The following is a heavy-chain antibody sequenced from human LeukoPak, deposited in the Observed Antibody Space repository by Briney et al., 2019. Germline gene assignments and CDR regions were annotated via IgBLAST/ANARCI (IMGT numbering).Heavy chain of an antibody. CDR3: ASFGGYCGGDCYSSFDY. CDR2: IYYSGST. D-gene: IGHD2-21*02. V-gene: IGHV4-59*12. CDR1: GGSISSYY. J-gene: IGHJ4*02. Sequence: SETLSLTCTVSGGSISSYYWSWIRQPPGKGLEWIGYIYYSGSTNYNPSLKSRVTISVDTSKNQFSLKLSSVTAADTAVYYCASFGGYCGGDCYSSFDYWGQGTLVTVSS.